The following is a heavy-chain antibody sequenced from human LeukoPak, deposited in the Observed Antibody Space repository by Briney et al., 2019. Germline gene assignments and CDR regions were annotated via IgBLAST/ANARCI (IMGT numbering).Heavy chain of an antibody. CDR1: GLTLSNVW. D-gene: IGHD2-15*01. V-gene: IGHV3-15*07. Sequence: PGGSLRLSCTVSGLTLSNVWMNWVRQAPGKGLEWVGRIESKTAGGTTDFAAPVRGRFTISRDDSKNTLYLQMNSLTSEDTAMYYCAQGSGQFYEYWGQGTLVTVSS. CDR3: AQGSGQFYEY. J-gene: IGHJ4*02. CDR2: IESKTAGGTT.